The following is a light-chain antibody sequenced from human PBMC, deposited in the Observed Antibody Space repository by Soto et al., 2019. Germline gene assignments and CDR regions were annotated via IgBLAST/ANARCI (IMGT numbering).Light chain of an antibody. CDR2: GAS. J-gene: IGKJ5*01. CDR1: QSVGSS. V-gene: IGKV3-15*01. CDR3: QQYNNWPPIT. Sequence: ELVMTQSPATLSVSSGARATLSCRPSQSVGSSLAWYQRKPGQPPRLLIYGASTRATGIPATFSGSGSGTEFTLTISSLQSEDFAVYYCQQYNNWPPITCGQGKRLEIK.